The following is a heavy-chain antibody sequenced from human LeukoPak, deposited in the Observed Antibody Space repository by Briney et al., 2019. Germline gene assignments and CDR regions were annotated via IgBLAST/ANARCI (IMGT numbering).Heavy chain of an antibody. Sequence: SVKVSCKASGGTFSSYAISWVRQAPGQGLEWMGGIIPIFGTANYAQKFQGRVTITTDGSTSTAYMELSSLRPEDTAVYYCARDHDILTGYLDYWGQGTLVTVSS. V-gene: IGHV1-69*05. J-gene: IGHJ4*02. CDR2: IIPIFGTA. D-gene: IGHD3-9*01. CDR1: GGTFSSYA. CDR3: ARDHDILTGYLDY.